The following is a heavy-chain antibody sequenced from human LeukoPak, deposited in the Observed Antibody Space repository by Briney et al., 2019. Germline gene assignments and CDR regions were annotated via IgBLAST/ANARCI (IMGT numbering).Heavy chain of an antibody. V-gene: IGHV4-59*12. CDR2: IFYSGST. J-gene: IGHJ6*03. Sequence: PSETLSLTCIVSGGSISSYYWSWIRQPPGKGLEWIGYIFYSGSTNYNPSLKSRVTMSVDTSKNQFSLKLSSVTAADTAVYYCARSYMDVWGKGTTVTISS. CDR3: ARSYMDV. CDR1: GGSISSYY.